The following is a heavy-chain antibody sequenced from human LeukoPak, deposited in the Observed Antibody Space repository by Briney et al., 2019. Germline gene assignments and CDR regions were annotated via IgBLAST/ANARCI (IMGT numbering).Heavy chain of an antibody. V-gene: IGHV3-11*01. D-gene: IGHD5-24*01. CDR2: ISSSGSTI. CDR1: RFTFSDYY. J-gene: IGHJ3*02. Sequence: GGSLRLSCAASRFTFSDYYMSWIRQAPGKGLEWVSYISSSGSTIYYADSVKGRFTTSRDNANKSLYLQMNSLRAEDTAVYYCAKKRDAFDIWGQGTVVAVSS. CDR3: AKKRDAFDI.